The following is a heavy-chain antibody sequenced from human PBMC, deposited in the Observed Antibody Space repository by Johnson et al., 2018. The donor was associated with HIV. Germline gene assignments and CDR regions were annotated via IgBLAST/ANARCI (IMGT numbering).Heavy chain of an antibody. J-gene: IGHJ3*02. CDR2: ISSSGSTI. Sequence: QVQLVESGGGLVKPGGSLRLSCAASGFTFSDYYMSWIRQAPGKGLEWVSYISSSGSTIYYADSVKGRFTISRDNSKNTLHLQMNSLRAEDTAVYYCTIRSPYDAFDIWGKGTMVTVSS. D-gene: IGHD3-3*01. V-gene: IGHV3-11*01. CDR1: GFTFSDYY. CDR3: TIRSPYDAFDI.